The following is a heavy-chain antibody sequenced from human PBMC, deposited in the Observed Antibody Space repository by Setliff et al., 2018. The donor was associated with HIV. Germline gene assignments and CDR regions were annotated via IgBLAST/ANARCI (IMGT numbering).Heavy chain of an antibody. CDR3: AIHFDTSGHYSPIDS. D-gene: IGHD3-22*01. J-gene: IGHJ6*04. Sequence: PGGSLRLSCAASGFTFSNYWMHWVRQAPGKGLVWVSRINTDGSITDYADSVTGRFTIPRDNAKNSLSLQMSSLRAEDTAVYYCAIHFDTSGHYSPIDSWGKGTTVTVSS. CDR1: GFTFSNYW. V-gene: IGHV3-74*01. CDR2: INTDGSIT.